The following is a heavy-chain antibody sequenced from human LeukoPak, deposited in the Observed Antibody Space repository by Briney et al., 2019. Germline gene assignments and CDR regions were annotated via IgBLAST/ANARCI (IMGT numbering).Heavy chain of an antibody. CDR1: DYSITSGYY. Sequence: SETLSLTCTVSDYSITSGYYWAWIRQPPGKGLRWIGNIYHTGSGYSNPSLKSRVTMSVDTSKNQFSLKLSSVTAADTAVYFCARVSSSGGFDYWGQGTLVTVSS. J-gene: IGHJ4*02. V-gene: IGHV4-38-2*02. CDR3: ARVSSSGGFDY. CDR2: IYHTGSG. D-gene: IGHD2-15*01.